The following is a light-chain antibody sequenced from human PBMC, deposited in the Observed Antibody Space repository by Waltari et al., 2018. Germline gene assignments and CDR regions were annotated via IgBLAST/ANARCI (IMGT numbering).Light chain of an antibody. V-gene: IGKV4-1*01. CDR3: QQYYSTPLT. CDR2: WAS. CDR1: QNVLYDSNNKNY. Sequence: DIVMTQSPDSLAVSLGERATINCQSSQNVLYDSNNKNYLAWYQQKPGQPPKLLMYWASTRESGVPDRFSGSGSGTDFTLTISSLQAEDVAVYYCQQYYSTPLTFGGGTKVEIK. J-gene: IGKJ4*01.